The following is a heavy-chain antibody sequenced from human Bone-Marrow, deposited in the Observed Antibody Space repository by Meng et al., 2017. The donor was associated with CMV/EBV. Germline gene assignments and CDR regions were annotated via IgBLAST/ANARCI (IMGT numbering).Heavy chain of an antibody. CDR1: GGSLSGYD. D-gene: IGHD3/OR15-3a*01. CDR2: INHSGST. J-gene: IGHJ1*01. V-gene: IGHV4-34*01. CDR3: ARRLRGTGPKYFQH. Sequence: QWGGSLLESSETLVRACAVYGGSLSGYDWSWIRQPPGKGLEWIGEINHSGSTNYNPSLKSRVTISVDTSRNQFSLKLSSVTAADTAVYYCARRLRGTGPKYFQHWGQGTLVTVSS.